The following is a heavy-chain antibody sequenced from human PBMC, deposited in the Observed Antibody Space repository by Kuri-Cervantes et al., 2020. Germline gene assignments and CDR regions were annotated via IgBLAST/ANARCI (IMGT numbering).Heavy chain of an antibody. V-gene: IGHV1-69*13. CDR3: ARASPYGDYVGY. J-gene: IGHJ4*02. Sequence: SVKVSCKASGGTFSSYPISCVRQAPGQGLEWMGGIIPIFGTANYAQKFQGRVTITADESTSTAYMELSSLRSEDTAVYYCARASPYGDYVGYWGQGTLVTVSS. CDR2: IIPIFGTA. CDR1: GGTFSSYP. D-gene: IGHD4-17*01.